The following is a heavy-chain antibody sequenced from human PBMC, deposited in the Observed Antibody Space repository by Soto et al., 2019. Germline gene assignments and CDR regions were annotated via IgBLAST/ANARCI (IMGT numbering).Heavy chain of an antibody. CDR3: ATPPYDTSPYFFRSYFDF. V-gene: IGHV1-69*06. CDR2: FFPLFGTG. J-gene: IGHJ4*02. D-gene: IGHD3-22*01. CDR1: GDYFNNNA. Sequence: ASVKVSCKAPGDYFNNNAVSWVRQAPGQGLEYMGDFFPLFGTGNYAQKFQGRVTIAADRSTSTAYMELSSLTSEDTAVYYCATPPYDTSPYFFRSYFDFWGQGSLVTVSS.